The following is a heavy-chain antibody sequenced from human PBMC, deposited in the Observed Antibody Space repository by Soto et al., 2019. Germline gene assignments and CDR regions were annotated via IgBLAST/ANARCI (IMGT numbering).Heavy chain of an antibody. J-gene: IGHJ6*02. V-gene: IGHV4-34*01. CDR1: GGSFSGYY. D-gene: IGHD3-3*01. CDR2: INHSGST. CDR3: ARDLRFLEWLLFGPNKPSYYYYGMDV. Sequence: SETLSLTCAVYGGSFSGYYWSWIRQPPGKGLEWIGEINHSGSTNYNPPLKSRVTISVDTSKNQFSLKLSSVTAADTAVYYCARDLRFLEWLLFGPNKPSYYYYGMDVWGQGTTVTAP.